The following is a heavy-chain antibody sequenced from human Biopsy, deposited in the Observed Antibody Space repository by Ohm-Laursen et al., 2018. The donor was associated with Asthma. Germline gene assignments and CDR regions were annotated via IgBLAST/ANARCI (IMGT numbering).Heavy chain of an antibody. J-gene: IGHJ2*01. CDR1: GGTFSSNS. V-gene: IGHV1-2*06. CDR2: IDPNSGGT. CDR3: ARIKIRIGAGTDRYFDL. D-gene: IGHD3-16*01. Sequence: GSSVKVSCKASGGTFSSNSINWVRQAPGQGLEWMGRIDPNSGGTNYAQKFLGRVTMTRDTSVNTAFMVLSRLRSDDTAVCYCARIKIRIGAGTDRYFDLWGRGTLVTVSS.